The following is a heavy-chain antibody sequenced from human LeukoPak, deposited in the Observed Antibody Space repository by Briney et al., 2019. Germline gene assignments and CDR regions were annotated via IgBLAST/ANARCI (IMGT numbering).Heavy chain of an antibody. Sequence: GGSLRLSCAASGFTFSSYSMNWVRQAPGKGLEWVSSISSSSSYIYYADSVKGRFTISRDNAKNSLYLQMNSLRAEDTAAYYCARGAIAAAVSWFDPWGQGTAVTVSS. J-gene: IGHJ5*02. V-gene: IGHV3-21*01. CDR2: ISSSSSYI. CDR3: ARGAIAAAVSWFDP. D-gene: IGHD6-13*01. CDR1: GFTFSSYS.